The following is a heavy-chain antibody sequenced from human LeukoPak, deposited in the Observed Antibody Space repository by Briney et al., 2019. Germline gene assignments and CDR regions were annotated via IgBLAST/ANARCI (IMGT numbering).Heavy chain of an antibody. CDR1: GFTFSDYY. CDR3: ARVRSSGSYYKTGPIDY. Sequence: GGSLRLSCAASGFTFSDYYMSWIRQAPGKGLEWVSYISSSGSTMYYADSVKGRFTISRDNSKNTLYLQMGSLRAEDMAVYYCARVRSSGSYYKTGPIDYWGQGTLVTVSS. D-gene: IGHD3-10*01. CDR2: ISSSGSTM. V-gene: IGHV3-11*04. J-gene: IGHJ4*02.